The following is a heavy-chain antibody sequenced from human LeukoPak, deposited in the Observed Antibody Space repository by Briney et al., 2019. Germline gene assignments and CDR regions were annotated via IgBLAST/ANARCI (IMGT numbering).Heavy chain of an antibody. CDR2: INHGGST. V-gene: IGHV4-34*01. Sequence: SETLFLTCAVYGGSFSNYYWSWSWIRQSPGKGLEWIGKINHGGSTNYNPSLKSRVTISVDTSKNQFSLQLSSVTAADTAVYYCARVKETATTFHYFDYYMGVWDKGTTVTVS. D-gene: IGHD1/OR15-1a*01. CDR1: GGSFSNYY. CDR3: ARVKETATTFHYFDYYMGV. J-gene: IGHJ6*03.